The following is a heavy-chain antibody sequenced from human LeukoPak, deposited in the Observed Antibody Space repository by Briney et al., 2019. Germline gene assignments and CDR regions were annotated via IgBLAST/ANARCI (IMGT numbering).Heavy chain of an antibody. Sequence: QPGRSLRLSCAASGFTFSSYAMHWVRQAPGKGLEWVAVISYDGSNKYYADSVKGRFTISRDNSKNTLYLQMNSLRAEDTAVYYCARPQLRYFDWLLAPLGYWGQGTLVTVSS. CDR1: GFTFSSYA. J-gene: IGHJ4*02. V-gene: IGHV3-30-3*01. CDR3: ARPQLRYFDWLLAPLGY. D-gene: IGHD3-9*01. CDR2: ISYDGSNK.